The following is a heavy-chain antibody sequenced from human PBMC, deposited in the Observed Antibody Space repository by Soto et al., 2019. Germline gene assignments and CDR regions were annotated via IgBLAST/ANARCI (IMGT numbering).Heavy chain of an antibody. J-gene: IGHJ4*02. CDR3: AKRGVLSFDLYY. CDR1: GFTFRHFA. Sequence: EVQLLESGGGLVQPGGSLRLSCAASGFTFRHFAMTWGRQAPGEGLQWVSTLTGSGIDTYYADSVKGRFTISRDNSKNPLYLQMNSLGVPDTAVYYCAKRGVLSFDLYYWGQGPLVTVSS. D-gene: IGHD1-26*01. V-gene: IGHV3-23*01. CDR2: LTGSGIDT.